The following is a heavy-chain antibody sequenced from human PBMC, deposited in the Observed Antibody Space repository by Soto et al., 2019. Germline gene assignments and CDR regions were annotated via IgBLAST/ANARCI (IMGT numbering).Heavy chain of an antibody. CDR1: GYTFISYY. J-gene: IGHJ6*02. V-gene: IGHV1-46*03. CDR3: ARSANLVREILKSSPETDYYYYGMDV. Sequence: QVHLVQSGAEVKKPGASMKVSCKASGYTFISYYIHWVRQAPGQGLEWMGMINPRGGTTSYAQKFQGRVTMTRDTSASTVYMELSSLRSDDTAVYYCARSANLVREILKSSPETDYYYYGMDVWGQGTTVTVSS. CDR2: INPRGGTT. D-gene: IGHD3-10*01.